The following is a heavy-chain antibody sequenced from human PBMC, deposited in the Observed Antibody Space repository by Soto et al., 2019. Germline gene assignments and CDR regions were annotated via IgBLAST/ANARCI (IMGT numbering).Heavy chain of an antibody. V-gene: IGHV3-30*18. CDR2: ISHDATNK. Sequence: QVQLVESGGGVVQPGRSLRLSCAASGFTFNSYGMHWVRQAPGKGLEWVASISHDATNKYYVDFVKGRFTISRDNSKSTLYLQMNSLRAEDTAVYYCAKTPWEKYYSSWFDCWGQGTLVTVSS. D-gene: IGHD1-26*01. J-gene: IGHJ4*02. CDR1: GFTFNSYG. CDR3: AKTPWEKYYSSWFDC.